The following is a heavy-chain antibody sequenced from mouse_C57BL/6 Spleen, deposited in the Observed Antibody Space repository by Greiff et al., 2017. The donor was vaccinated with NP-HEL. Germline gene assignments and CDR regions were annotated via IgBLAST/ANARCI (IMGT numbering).Heavy chain of an antibody. D-gene: IGHD1-1*01. CDR3: ASYYDSSSDRYFDV. CDR1: GYTFTSYW. V-gene: IGHV1-72*01. J-gene: IGHJ1*03. Sequence: QVQLQQPGAALVTPGASVKLSCKASGYTFTSYWMHWVTQRPGRGLEWIGRIDPNSGGTKYNEKFKSKATLTVDKPTSTAYMQLSSLTSEDTAVDYWASYYDSSSDRYFDVWGTGTTVTVSS. CDR2: IDPNSGGT.